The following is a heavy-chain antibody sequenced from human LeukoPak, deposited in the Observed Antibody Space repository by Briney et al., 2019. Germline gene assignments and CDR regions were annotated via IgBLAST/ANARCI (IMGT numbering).Heavy chain of an antibody. Sequence: TLSLTCGVSGGSISGTNWWSWVRQPPGKALEWLALIYWNDDKRYRPSLKSRLTIIKDTSKNQVFLTMTNMDPVDSATYYCAHTLYGSGSYYIDYWGQGTLVTVSS. V-gene: IGHV2-5*01. CDR2: IYWNDDK. CDR1: GGSISGTNW. D-gene: IGHD3-10*01. J-gene: IGHJ4*02. CDR3: AHTLYGSGSYYIDY.